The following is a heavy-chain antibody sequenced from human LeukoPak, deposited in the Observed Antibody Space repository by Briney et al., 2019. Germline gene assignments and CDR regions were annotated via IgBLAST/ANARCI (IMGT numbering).Heavy chain of an antibody. V-gene: IGHV3-49*04. Sequence: PGGSLRLSCTASGVTFGDYAMSWVRQAPGKGLEWVGFIRSKAYGGTTEYAASVKGRFTISRDDSKSIAYLQMNSLKTEDTAVYYCFGTPTYYYGSGSLYYYGMDVWGQGTTVTVSS. CDR2: IRSKAYGGTT. CDR3: FGTPTYYYGSGSLYYYGMDV. CDR1: GVTFGDYA. J-gene: IGHJ6*02. D-gene: IGHD3-10*01.